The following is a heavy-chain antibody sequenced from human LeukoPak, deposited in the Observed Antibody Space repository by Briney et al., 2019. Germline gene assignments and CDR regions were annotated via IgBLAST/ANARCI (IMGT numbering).Heavy chain of an antibody. J-gene: IGHJ6*03. V-gene: IGHV1-18*01. CDR1: GYIFVQYG. CDR2: ISTYNGNA. CDR3: ARRTGYNSYYMDV. Sequence: GASVKVSCKASGYIFVQYGISWVRQAPGQGLEWMAWISTYNGNANYAQKFQGRVTMTTDTSTSTAYMELRSLISDDTAVYYRARRTGYNSYYMDVWGQGTTVIVSS. D-gene: IGHD3/OR15-3a*01.